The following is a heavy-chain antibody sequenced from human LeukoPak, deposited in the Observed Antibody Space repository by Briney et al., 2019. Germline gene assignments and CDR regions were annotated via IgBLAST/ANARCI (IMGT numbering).Heavy chain of an antibody. J-gene: IGHJ6*02. CDR1: GFTFSSYA. CDR3: AKLTTVTISDYYTTDV. D-gene: IGHD4-17*01. V-gene: IGHV3-23*01. CDR2: VSGSGGTT. Sequence: PGGSLRLSCASSGFTFSSYAMSWVRQPPGKGLEWVSAVSGSGGTTYSADSVRGRFTISRDNSKNTLYLQMNSLRAEDTAVYYCAKLTTVTISDYYTTDVWGQGTTVTVSS.